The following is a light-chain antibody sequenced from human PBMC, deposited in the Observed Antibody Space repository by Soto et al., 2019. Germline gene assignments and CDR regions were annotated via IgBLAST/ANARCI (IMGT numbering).Light chain of an antibody. Sequence: EIVLTQSPATLSLSPGERATLSCRASQSVSSYLAWYRQKPGQAPRLLISDASNRATGIPARFSGSGSGTDFTLTISSLEPEDFAVYYCQQRSSWPYTFGQGTTLEIK. CDR2: DAS. CDR3: QQRSSWPYT. V-gene: IGKV3-11*01. J-gene: IGKJ2*01. CDR1: QSVSSY.